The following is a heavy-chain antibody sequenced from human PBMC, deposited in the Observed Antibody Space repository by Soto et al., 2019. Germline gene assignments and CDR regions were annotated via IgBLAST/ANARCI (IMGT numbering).Heavy chain of an antibody. Sequence: QVQLEQSGAEVKKPGSSVKVSCKSSGGTYSPYTINWVRQAPGQGLEWMGRIIPFLGVTNYGLKFQARVTITADKATNTADMELRGLRFEATAVYYCARDRESSVSTWSFGGFWGRGTLVTVSS. D-gene: IGHD3-10*01. CDR3: ARDRESSVSTWSFGGF. J-gene: IGHJ4*02. CDR2: IIPFLGVT. CDR1: GGTYSPYT. V-gene: IGHV1-69*08.